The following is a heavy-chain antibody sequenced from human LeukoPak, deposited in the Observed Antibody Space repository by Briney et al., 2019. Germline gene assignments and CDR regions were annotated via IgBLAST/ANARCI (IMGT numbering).Heavy chain of an antibody. V-gene: IGHV1-46*01. D-gene: IGHD4-23*01. CDR3: ARDIFGPTVVTPQLAQLDY. CDR1: GYTFTSSY. J-gene: IGHJ4*02. Sequence: ASVKVSCKASGYTFTSSYFHWVRQAPGQGLEWLGMINPRGGYTRFAQKFEGRITMTSDTSTSTVYVELRSLRSDDTAVYYCARDIFGPTVVTPQLAQLDYWGQGTLVTVSS. CDR2: INPRGGYT.